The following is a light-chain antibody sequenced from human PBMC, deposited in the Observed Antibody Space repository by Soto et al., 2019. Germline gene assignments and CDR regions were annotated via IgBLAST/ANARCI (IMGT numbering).Light chain of an antibody. Sequence: QSVLTQPPSASRSPGQSVTISCTGTKSDIGVYEFVSWYQHHPGKAPRLIIYEVVQRPSGVPDRFSGSKSGNTASLPVSGLQAADEADYFCKSYAGSNTYVFGSGTKLTVL. J-gene: IGLJ1*01. CDR2: EVV. V-gene: IGLV2-8*01. CDR3: KSYAGSNTYV. CDR1: KSDIGVYEF.